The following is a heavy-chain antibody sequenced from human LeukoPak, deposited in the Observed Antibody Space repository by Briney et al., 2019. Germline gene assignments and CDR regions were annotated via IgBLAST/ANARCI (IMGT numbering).Heavy chain of an antibody. CDR1: GYTFTSYG. D-gene: IGHD3-3*01. Sequence: GASVKVSCKASGYTFTSYGISWVRQAPGQGLEWMGWISAYNGNTNYAQKLQGRVTMTTDTSTSTAYMELRSLRSDDTAVYYCARGPQGFLEWLLYRWIYFDYWGQGTLVTVSS. J-gene: IGHJ4*02. CDR3: ARGPQGFLEWLLYRWIYFDY. CDR2: ISAYNGNT. V-gene: IGHV1-18*01.